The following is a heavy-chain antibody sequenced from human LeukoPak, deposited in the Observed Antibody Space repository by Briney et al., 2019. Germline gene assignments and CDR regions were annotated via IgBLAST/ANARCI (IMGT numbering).Heavy chain of an antibody. CDR3: ARVKVAEGFDY. J-gene: IGHJ4*02. D-gene: IGHD5-12*01. CDR2: IIPIFGTA. V-gene: IGHV1-69*05. CDR1: GGTLSSYA. Sequence: ASVKVSCKASGGTLSSYAISWVRQAPGQGLEWMGGIIPIFGTANYAQKFQGRVTMTRDTSTSTVYMELSSLRSEDTAVYYCARVKVAEGFDYWGQGTLVTVSS.